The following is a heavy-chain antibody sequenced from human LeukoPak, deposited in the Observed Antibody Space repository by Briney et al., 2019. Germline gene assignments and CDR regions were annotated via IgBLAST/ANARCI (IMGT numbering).Heavy chain of an antibody. D-gene: IGHD4-23*01. V-gene: IGHV3-23*01. J-gene: IGHJ4*02. Sequence: GGSLRLSCAASGFTFSSYAMNWVRQAPGKGLEWVSGISGSGGSTYYADSVKGRFTISRDNSKNTLYLQMNSLRAEDTAVYYCAKAVVIWGLTLYYFDSWGQGTLVTVSS. CDR1: GFTFSSYA. CDR2: ISGSGGST. CDR3: AKAVVIWGLTLYYFDS.